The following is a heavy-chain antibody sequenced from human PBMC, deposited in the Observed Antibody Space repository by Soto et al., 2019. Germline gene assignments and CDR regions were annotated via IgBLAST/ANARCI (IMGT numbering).Heavy chain of an antibody. D-gene: IGHD2-15*01. Sequence: GASVKVSCKASGGTFNNCAVSWVRQAPGQGLEWMGGIIPMFETVNYAQRFQGRLTIAADESTSTAYMELTSLTSADTAVYFCARGLRTGNYGMDVRGQGTTVTVSS. CDR2: IIPMFETV. CDR1: GGTFNNCA. J-gene: IGHJ6*02. V-gene: IGHV1-69*13. CDR3: ARGLRTGNYGMDV.